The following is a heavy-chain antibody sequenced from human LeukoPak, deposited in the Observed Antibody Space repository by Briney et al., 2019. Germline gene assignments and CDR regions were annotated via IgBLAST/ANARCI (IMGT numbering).Heavy chain of an antibody. D-gene: IGHD5-12*01. Sequence: PSETLSLTCTVSGGSINSYYWSWIRQPPGKGLEWIGYIYYSGSTNYNPSLKSRVTISVDTSKNQFSLKLSSVTAADTAVYYCARHGSGWLRGVLEYYYYGMDVWGQGTTVTVSS. CDR1: GGSINSYY. V-gene: IGHV4-59*08. CDR2: IYYSGST. J-gene: IGHJ6*02. CDR3: ARHGSGWLRGVLEYYYYGMDV.